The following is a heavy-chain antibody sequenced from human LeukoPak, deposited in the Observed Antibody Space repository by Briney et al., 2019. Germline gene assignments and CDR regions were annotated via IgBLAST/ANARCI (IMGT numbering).Heavy chain of an antibody. V-gene: IGHV3-15*07. CDR1: GFIFTNAW. Sequence: PGGSLRLSCAASGFIFTNAWMNWVRQPQGRGRSWVGGIKSKTDGGTTDYAAPVKGRFTVSRDDSKSKLYLQMNSLKTEDTAMYYCIRYGYNLLEYSQHWGQGTLVTVSS. CDR2: IKSKTDGGTT. CDR3: IRYGYNLLEYSQH. J-gene: IGHJ1*01. D-gene: IGHD5-24*01.